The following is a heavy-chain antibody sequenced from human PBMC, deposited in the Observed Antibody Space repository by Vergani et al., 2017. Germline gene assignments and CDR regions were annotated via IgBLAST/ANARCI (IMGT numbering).Heavy chain of an antibody. V-gene: IGHV5-51*01. J-gene: IGHJ4*02. CDR2: IYPGDSDT. D-gene: IGHD2-15*01. CDR3: ARLRSDGPFYY. CDR1: GYSFTNYW. Sequence: EVQLVQSGAEVKKPGESLKISCKASGYSFTNYWIAWVRQMPGKGLEWMGFIYPGDSDTRNSPSFQGQVTLSADKSISTAYLQWSRLKASDTAMYYCARLRSDGPFYYWGQGTLVTVSS.